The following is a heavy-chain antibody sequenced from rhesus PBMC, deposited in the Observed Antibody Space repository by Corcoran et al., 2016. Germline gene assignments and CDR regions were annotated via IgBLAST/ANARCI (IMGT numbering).Heavy chain of an antibody. V-gene: IGHV3S42*01. Sequence: EVQLVESGGGLAKPGGSLRLSCAASGFTFSSYWMHWDRQTPGKGLGWISAINSVGGSTYYADSVKDRFTFSRDNSKNTLSLQMNSLRAEDTAVYYCAKEPTVTTSGYWGQGVLVTVSS. CDR1: GFTFSSYW. J-gene: IGHJ4*01. D-gene: IGHD4-35*01. CDR2: INSVGGST. CDR3: AKEPTVTTSGY.